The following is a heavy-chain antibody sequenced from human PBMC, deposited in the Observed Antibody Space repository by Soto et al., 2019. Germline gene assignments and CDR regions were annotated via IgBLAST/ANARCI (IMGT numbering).Heavy chain of an antibody. Sequence: QLQLQESGPGLVKPSETLSLTCTVSGGSISSSSYYWGWIRQPPGKALEWIGSIYYSGSTYYNPSLKSRVTIAVDTSKNQFSLKLSSVTAADTAVYYCTRFGELSLVYAFDIWGQGTMVTVSS. V-gene: IGHV4-39*01. CDR2: IYYSGST. J-gene: IGHJ3*02. CDR1: GGSISSSSYY. CDR3: TRFGELSLVYAFDI. D-gene: IGHD3-10*01.